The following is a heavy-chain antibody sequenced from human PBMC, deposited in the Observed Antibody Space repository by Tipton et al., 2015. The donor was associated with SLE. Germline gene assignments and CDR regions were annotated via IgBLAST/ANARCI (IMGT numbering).Heavy chain of an antibody. CDR3: AKELVVVTALDY. V-gene: IGHV3-23*01. CDR2: ISGSGDRI. J-gene: IGHJ4*02. Sequence: SLRLSCAASGFIFSHFWMHWVRQAPGKGLVWVSSISGSGDRISYAGSVKGRHTVSRDNSNNTVYLHMNSLRAEDTAVYYCAKELVVVTALDYWGQGTLVTVSS. CDR1: GFIFSHFW. D-gene: IGHD2-21*02.